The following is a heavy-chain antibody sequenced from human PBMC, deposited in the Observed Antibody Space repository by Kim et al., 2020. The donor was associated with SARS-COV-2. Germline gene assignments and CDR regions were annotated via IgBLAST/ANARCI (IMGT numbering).Heavy chain of an antibody. D-gene: IGHD2-21*02. CDR3: ARGVTPRRFFDY. V-gene: IGHV4-34*01. Sequence: NCSPALKSRVTISVDTSKNQFSLKLSSVTAADTAVYYCARGVTPRRFFDYWGQGTLVTVSS. J-gene: IGHJ4*02.